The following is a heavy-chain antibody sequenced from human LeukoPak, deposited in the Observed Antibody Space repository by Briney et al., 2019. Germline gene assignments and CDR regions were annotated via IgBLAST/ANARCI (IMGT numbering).Heavy chain of an antibody. CDR2: IYTSGST. J-gene: IGHJ5*02. V-gene: IGHV4-4*07. Sequence: KPSETLSLTCTVSGGSISSYYWSWIRQPAGKGLEWIGRIYTSGSTNYNPSLKSRVTMSVDTSKNQFPLKLSSVTAADTAVYYCARAVLDIAAAGTENWFDPWGQGTLVTVSS. D-gene: IGHD6-13*01. CDR1: GGSISSYY. CDR3: ARAVLDIAAAGTENWFDP.